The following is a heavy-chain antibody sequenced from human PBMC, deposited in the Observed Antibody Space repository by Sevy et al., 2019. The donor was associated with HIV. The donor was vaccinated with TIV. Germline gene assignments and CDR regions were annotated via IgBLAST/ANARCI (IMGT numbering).Heavy chain of an antibody. CDR3: AKAKTVAAGFDY. CDR2: ISGSGGST. V-gene: IGHV3-23*01. D-gene: IGHD2-15*01. Sequence: GGSLRLSCAASGFTFRSYVMSWVRQAPGKGLEWVSSISGSGGSTYYADSVKGRFTISRDNFKSTLYLQRNSQRAEDTAVYYCAKAKTVAAGFDYWGQGTLVTVSS. CDR1: GFTFRSYV. J-gene: IGHJ4*02.